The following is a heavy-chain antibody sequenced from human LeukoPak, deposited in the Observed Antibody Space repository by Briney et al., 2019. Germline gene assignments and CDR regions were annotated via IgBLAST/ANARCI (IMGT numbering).Heavy chain of an antibody. CDR3: ANHRDLYSYEGYFQH. V-gene: IGHV1-69*05. CDR1: GGTFSSYA. CDR2: IIPIFGTA. D-gene: IGHD5-12*01. J-gene: IGHJ1*01. Sequence: GASVKVSCKASGGTFSSYAISWVRQAPGQGLEWMGGIIPIFGTANYAQKFQGRVTITTDESTSTAYMELSSLRSEDTAVYYCANHRDLYSYEGYFQHWGQGTLVTVSS.